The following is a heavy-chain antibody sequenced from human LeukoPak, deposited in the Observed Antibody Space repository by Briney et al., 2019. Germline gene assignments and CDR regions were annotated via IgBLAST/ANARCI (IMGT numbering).Heavy chain of an antibody. D-gene: IGHD3-3*01. J-gene: IGHJ4*02. CDR2: ISYDGSNK. CDR3: AKSDDFWSGHFDY. CDR1: GFTFSSYA. Sequence: GGSLRLSCAASGFTFSSYAMHWVRQAPGKGLEWVAVISYDGSNKYYADSVKGRFTIPRDNSKNTLYLQMNSLRAEDTAVYYCAKSDDFWSGHFDYWGQGTLVTVSS. V-gene: IGHV3-30-3*02.